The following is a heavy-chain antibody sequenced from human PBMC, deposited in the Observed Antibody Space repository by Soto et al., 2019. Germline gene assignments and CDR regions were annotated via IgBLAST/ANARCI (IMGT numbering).Heavy chain of an antibody. CDR1: GGSISSSSYY. Sequence: PSETLSLTCTVSGGSISSSSYYWGWIRQPPGKGLEWIGSIYYSGSTYYNPSLKSRVTISVDTSKNQFSLKLSSVTAADTAVYYCARHANDFWSGYRVGYFDYWGQGTLVTV. D-gene: IGHD3-3*01. J-gene: IGHJ4*02. V-gene: IGHV4-39*01. CDR3: ARHANDFWSGYRVGYFDY. CDR2: IYYSGST.